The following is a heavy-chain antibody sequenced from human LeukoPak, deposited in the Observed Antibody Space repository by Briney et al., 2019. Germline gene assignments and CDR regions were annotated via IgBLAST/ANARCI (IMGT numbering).Heavy chain of an antibody. CDR3: TRYCSSTSYYYYGMDV. CDR1: GFTFSGSA. CDR2: IRSKANSYAT. J-gene: IGHJ6*02. V-gene: IGHV3-73*01. Sequence: GGSLRLSCAASGFTFSGSAMHWVRQASGKGLEWVGRIRSKANSYATAYAASVKGRFTISRDDSKNTAYLQMNSLKTEDTAVYYCTRYCSSTSYYYYGMDVWGQGTTATVSS. D-gene: IGHD2-2*01.